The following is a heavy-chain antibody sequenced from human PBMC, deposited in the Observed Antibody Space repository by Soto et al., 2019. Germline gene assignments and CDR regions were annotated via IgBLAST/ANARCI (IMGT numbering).Heavy chain of an antibody. J-gene: IGHJ4*02. V-gene: IGHV3-23*01. Sequence: GGFMRLSCAASRFTFSSYAMSWVRQAPGKGLEWVSVISAGGATTYYADSVKGRFTISRDNSKNTLYLQMNGLRAEDTAVYYCAGATSVTTYTFDSWGQGTLVTVSS. D-gene: IGHD4-17*01. CDR2: ISAGGATT. CDR1: RFTFSSYA. CDR3: AGATSVTTYTFDS.